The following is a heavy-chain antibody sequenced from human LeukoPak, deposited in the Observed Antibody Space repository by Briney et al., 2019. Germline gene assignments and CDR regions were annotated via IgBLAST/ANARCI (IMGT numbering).Heavy chain of an antibody. V-gene: IGHV4-34*01. Sequence: SETLSLTCAVYGGSFSGYYWSWIRQPPGKGLEWIGEINHSGSTNYNPSLKSRVTVSVDTSKNQFSLKLSSVTAADTAVYYCARGSSYLYSSSWYRLRWFDPWGQGTLVTVSS. CDR2: INHSGST. J-gene: IGHJ5*02. CDR3: ARGSSYLYSSSWYRLRWFDP. D-gene: IGHD6-13*01. CDR1: GGSFSGYY.